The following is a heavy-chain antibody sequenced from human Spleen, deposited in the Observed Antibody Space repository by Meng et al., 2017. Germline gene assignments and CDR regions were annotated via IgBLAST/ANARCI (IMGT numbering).Heavy chain of an antibody. CDR2: IYYSGST. D-gene: IGHD6-13*01. V-gene: IGHV4-39*07. Sequence: SETLSLTCTVSGGSISSSSYYWGWIRQPPGKGLEWIGSIYYSGSTYYNPSLKSRVTISVDTSKNQFSLKLSSVTAADTAVYYCARVGAAGSYYGMDVWGQGTTVTVSS. J-gene: IGHJ6*02. CDR3: ARVGAAGSYYGMDV. CDR1: GGSISSSSYY.